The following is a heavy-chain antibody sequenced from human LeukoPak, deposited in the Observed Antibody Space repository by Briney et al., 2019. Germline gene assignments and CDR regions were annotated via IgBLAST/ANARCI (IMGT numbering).Heavy chain of an antibody. J-gene: IGHJ3*01. CDR2: IYPDDSDT. Sequence: GESLKISCKGSGYTFTTYWIGWVRQMLGKGLEWMGIIYPDDSDTRYSPSFQGQITISADKSISTAYLQWSSLKASDTAMYYCARRKWPNLDAFDFWGQGTMVTVSS. V-gene: IGHV5-51*01. CDR1: GYTFTTYW. D-gene: IGHD5-12*01. CDR3: ARRKWPNLDAFDF.